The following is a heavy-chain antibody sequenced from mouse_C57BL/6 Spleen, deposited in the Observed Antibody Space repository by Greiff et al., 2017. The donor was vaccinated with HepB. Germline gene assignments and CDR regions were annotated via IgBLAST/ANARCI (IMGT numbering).Heavy chain of an antibody. CDR1: GYTFTSYW. V-gene: IGHV1-64*01. Sequence: VQLQQPGAELVKPGASVKLSCKASGYTFTSYWMHWVKQRPGQGLEWIGMIHPNSGSTNYNEKFKSKATLTVDKSSSTAYMQLSSLTSEDSAVYDCARSDGYPPYAMDYWGQGTAVTVSS. CDR2: IHPNSGST. CDR3: ARSDGYPPYAMDY. J-gene: IGHJ4*01. D-gene: IGHD2-3*01.